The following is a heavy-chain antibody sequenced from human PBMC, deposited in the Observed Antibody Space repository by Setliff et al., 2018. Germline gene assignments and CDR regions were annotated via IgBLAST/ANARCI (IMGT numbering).Heavy chain of an antibody. CDR1: GGSISSYY. Sequence: SETLSLTCTVSGGSISSYYWSWIRQPAGKGLEWIGHIYIGGSANYNPSLKSRVTMSIDTSKNQFPLKLNSVTAADMAVYYCAREQWLDPPGYYYMDVWAKGTTVTGLL. CDR2: IYIGGSA. CDR3: AREQWLDPPGYYYMDV. V-gene: IGHV4-4*07. J-gene: IGHJ6*03. D-gene: IGHD6-19*01.